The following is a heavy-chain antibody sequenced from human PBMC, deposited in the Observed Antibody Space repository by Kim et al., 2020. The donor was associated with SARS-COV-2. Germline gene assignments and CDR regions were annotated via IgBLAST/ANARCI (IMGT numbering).Heavy chain of an antibody. CDR2: INTHNGNT. V-gene: IGHV1-18*04. CDR1: GYTFTSYG. Sequence: ASVKVSCKASGYTFTSYGISWVRQAPGQGLEWMGWINTHNGNTNSAQKLQGRVSMTTDTSTSTAYMELRSLRSDDTAVYYCARQGASGTYLQRGPEAFDIWGQGTMVTVSS. J-gene: IGHJ3*02. CDR3: ARQGASGTYLQRGPEAFDI. D-gene: IGHD1-26*01.